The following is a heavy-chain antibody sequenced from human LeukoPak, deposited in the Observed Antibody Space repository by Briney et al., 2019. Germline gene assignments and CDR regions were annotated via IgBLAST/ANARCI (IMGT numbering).Heavy chain of an antibody. V-gene: IGHV4-59*01. Sequence: SETLSLTCTVSGGSISSYYWSWIRQPPGKGLEWIGYIYYSGSTNYNPSLKSRVTISVDTSKNQFSLKLGSVTAADTAVYYCARALYYYDSSGYYLYYFDYWGQGTLVTVSS. CDR1: GGSISSYY. D-gene: IGHD3-22*01. J-gene: IGHJ4*02. CDR2: IYYSGST. CDR3: ARALYYYDSSGYYLYYFDY.